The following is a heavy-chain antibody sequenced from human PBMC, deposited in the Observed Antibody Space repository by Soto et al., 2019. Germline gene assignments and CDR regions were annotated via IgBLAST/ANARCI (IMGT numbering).Heavy chain of an antibody. CDR2: IIPIFGTA. J-gene: IGHJ4*02. D-gene: IGHD3-22*01. V-gene: IGHV1-69*13. Sequence: SVKVSCKASGGTFSSYAIIWVRQAPGQGLEWMGGIIPIFGTANYAQKFQGRVTITADESTSTAYMELSSLRSEDTAVYYCARGPYYYDSSGYYYEYFDYWGQGTLVTVSS. CDR1: GGTFSSYA. CDR3: ARGPYYYDSSGYYYEYFDY.